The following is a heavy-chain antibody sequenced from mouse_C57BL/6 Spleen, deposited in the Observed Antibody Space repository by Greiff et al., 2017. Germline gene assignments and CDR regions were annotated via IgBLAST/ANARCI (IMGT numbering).Heavy chain of an antibody. CDR2: IDPSDSYT. V-gene: IGHV1-69*01. D-gene: IGHD1-1*01. CDR1: GYTFTSYW. J-gene: IGHJ1*03. CDR3: ARPCYGSTPLYFDV. Sequence: VQLQQPGAELVMPGASVKLSCKASGYTFTSYWMHWVKQRPGQGLEWIGEIDPSDSYTNYNQKFKGKSTLTVDKSSSTAYMQLSSLTSEDSAVXDCARPCYGSTPLYFDVWGTGTTVTVSS.